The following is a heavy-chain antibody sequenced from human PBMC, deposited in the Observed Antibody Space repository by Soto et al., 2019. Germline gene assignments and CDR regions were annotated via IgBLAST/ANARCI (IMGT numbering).Heavy chain of an antibody. D-gene: IGHD3-22*01. CDR1: GYIFRNNW. J-gene: IGHJ4*02. CDR2: IDLTDSYT. CDR3: ARHGGSHYRSSGYHYALDY. V-gene: IGHV5-10-1*01. Sequence: PGWSLKISSKGSGYIFRNNWTTWVLQMPGKGLEWVGSIDLTDSYTSYRPSFQGHVSFSADKSINTTYLHFSSLRASDTAGYYCARHGGSHYRSSGYHYALDYWAQGTPVTVSS.